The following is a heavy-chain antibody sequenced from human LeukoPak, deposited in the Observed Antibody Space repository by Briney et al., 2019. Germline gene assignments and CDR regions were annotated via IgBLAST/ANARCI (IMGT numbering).Heavy chain of an antibody. Sequence: GASVKVSCKASGYTFTSYDINWVRQATGQGLEWMGWMNPNSGNTGYAQKFQGRVTMTRNTSISTAYMELSSLRSEDTAVYYCAREGTYCSGGSCWFDPWGQGTLVTVSS. CDR2: MNPNSGNT. CDR1: GYTFTSYD. D-gene: IGHD2-15*01. CDR3: AREGTYCSGGSCWFDP. V-gene: IGHV1-8*01. J-gene: IGHJ5*02.